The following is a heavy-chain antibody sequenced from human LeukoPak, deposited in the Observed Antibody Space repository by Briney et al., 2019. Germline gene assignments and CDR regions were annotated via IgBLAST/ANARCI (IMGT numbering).Heavy chain of an antibody. J-gene: IGHJ4*02. V-gene: IGHV4-59*12. D-gene: IGHD6-6*01. Sequence: PSETLSLTCTVSGGSISNYYWNWIRQPPGKGLEWIGYIYYSGSTNYNPSLKSRVTISVDTSKNQFSLKLSSVTAADTAVYYCARDLGIAARPDYWGQGTLVTVSS. CDR1: GGSISNYY. CDR2: IYYSGST. CDR3: ARDLGIAARPDY.